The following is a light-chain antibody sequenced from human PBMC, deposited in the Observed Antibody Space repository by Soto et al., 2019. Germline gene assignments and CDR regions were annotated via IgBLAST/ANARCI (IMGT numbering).Light chain of an antibody. V-gene: IGKV1-39*01. J-gene: IGKJ2*01. CDR3: QQTYSPPFS. CDR2: AAS. CDR1: QSIVTY. Sequence: DIQMTQSPNSLSASVGDRVTITCRASQSIVTYLNWYQQRPGKAPNLLVYAASSSQSGVPSRFSGSGSGTDVTLTISTLQPEDFATYYCQQTYSPPFSIGQGTKLEI.